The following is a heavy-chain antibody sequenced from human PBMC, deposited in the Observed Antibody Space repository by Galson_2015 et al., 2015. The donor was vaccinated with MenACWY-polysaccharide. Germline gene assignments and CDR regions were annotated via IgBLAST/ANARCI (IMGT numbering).Heavy chain of an antibody. D-gene: IGHD5/OR15-5a*01. CDR2: ISYDGSNE. J-gene: IGHJ4*02. V-gene: IGHV3-30-3*01. CDR1: QFTFSSYP. Sequence: SLRLSCAASQFTFSSYPMHWVRQAPGKGLEWAAFISYDGSNEYYANSVKGRFTISRDNSKKTLYLQMNSLRAEDSAIYYCARGGPGVYTNSKYYFDYWGQGALVTVSS. CDR3: ARGGPGVYTNSKYYFDY.